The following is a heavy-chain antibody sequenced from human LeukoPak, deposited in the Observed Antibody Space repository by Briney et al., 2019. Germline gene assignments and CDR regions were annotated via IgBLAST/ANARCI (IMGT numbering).Heavy chain of an antibody. J-gene: IGHJ4*02. CDR3: ARAFSASSSTIDY. D-gene: IGHD6-6*01. CDR2: VSGGKGNT. V-gene: IGHV1-3*01. Sequence: ASVKVSCKTSGYIFTNYDINWVRQAPGQGLEWMGWVSGGKGNTKYLEKFQGRITITRDTSATTAYLELSSLRSEDSTVYFCARAFSASSSTIDYWGQGTLVIVSP. CDR1: GYIFTNYD.